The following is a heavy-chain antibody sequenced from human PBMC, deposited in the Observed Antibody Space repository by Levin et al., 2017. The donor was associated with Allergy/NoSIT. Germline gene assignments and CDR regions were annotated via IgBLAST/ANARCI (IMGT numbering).Heavy chain of an antibody. D-gene: IGHD1-26*01. J-gene: IGHJ4*02. CDR2: IYYSGST. CDR3: ARSIVGATFDY. V-gene: IGHV4-59*01. Sequence: SETLSLTCTVSGGSISSYYWSWIRQPPGKGLEWFGYIYYSGSTNYNPSLKSRVTISVDTSKNQFSLKLSSVTAADTAVYYCARSIVGATFDYWGQGTLVTVSS. CDR1: GGSISSYY.